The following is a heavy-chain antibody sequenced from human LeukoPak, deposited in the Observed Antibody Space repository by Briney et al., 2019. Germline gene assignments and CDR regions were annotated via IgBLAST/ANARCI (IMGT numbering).Heavy chain of an antibody. CDR2: INTNSGGT. Sequence: ASVKVSCKGSGYTFTGYYMHWVRQAPGQGLEWMGWINTNSGGTNYAEKFQGRVTMTRDTSISTAYVELSRLRSDDTAVYYCARVHSSGWYVIDWGRGTLVTVSS. CDR1: GYTFTGYY. J-gene: IGHJ4*02. CDR3: ARVHSSGWYVID. V-gene: IGHV1-2*02. D-gene: IGHD6-19*01.